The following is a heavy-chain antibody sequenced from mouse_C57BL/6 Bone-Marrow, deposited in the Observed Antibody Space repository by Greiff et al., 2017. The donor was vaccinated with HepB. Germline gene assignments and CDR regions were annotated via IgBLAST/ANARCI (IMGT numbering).Heavy chain of an antibody. CDR3: ARGAYYGSSYVRYFDV. D-gene: IGHD1-1*01. V-gene: IGHV1-63*01. CDR1: GYTFTNYW. J-gene: IGHJ1*03. CDR2: IYPGGGYT. Sequence: VQLQESGAELVRPGTSVKMSCKASGYTFTNYWIGWAKQRPGHGLEWIGDIYPGGGYTNYNEKFKGKATLTADKSSSTAYMQFSSLTSEDSAIYYCARGAYYGSSYVRYFDVWGTGTTVTVSS.